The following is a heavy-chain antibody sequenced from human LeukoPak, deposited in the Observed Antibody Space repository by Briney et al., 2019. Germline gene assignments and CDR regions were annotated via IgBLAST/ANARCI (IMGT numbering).Heavy chain of an antibody. Sequence: SETLSLTCTVSGGSISSYYWSWIRQPPGKGLEWIGYIYYSGSTNYNPSLKSRVTISVDTSKNQFSLKLSSVTAADTAVYYCARGFRSGYYIGYWGQGTLVTVSS. CDR1: GGSISSYY. J-gene: IGHJ4*02. CDR2: IYYSGST. V-gene: IGHV4-59*08. CDR3: ARGFRSGYYIGY. D-gene: IGHD3-3*01.